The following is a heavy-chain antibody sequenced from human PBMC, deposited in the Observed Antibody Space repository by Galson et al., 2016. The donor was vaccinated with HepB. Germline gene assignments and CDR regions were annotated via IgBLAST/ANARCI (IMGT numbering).Heavy chain of an antibody. Sequence: SLRLSCAASGFFFSGRAVSWVRQAPGKGLEWVSGINNGAATTGYAASVKGRFTISRDNSKNTLYLQMNSLRTEDTAVHYCARDDYSGGRGSPDYWGQGTLVTVSS. CDR2: INNGAATT. CDR3: ARDDYSGGRGSPDY. CDR1: GFFFSGRA. D-gene: IGHD4/OR15-4a*01. J-gene: IGHJ4*02. V-gene: IGHV3-23*01.